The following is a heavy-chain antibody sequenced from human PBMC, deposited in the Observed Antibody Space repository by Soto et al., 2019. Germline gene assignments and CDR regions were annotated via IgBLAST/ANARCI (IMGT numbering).Heavy chain of an antibody. CDR2: IGPESGAT. CDR1: GYTFTGHY. Sequence: ASVKVSCKASGYTFTGHYIHWVRQAPEQGPEWMGEIGPESGATRYAQRFQGRVTMTRDMSITTVYMELNNLSPDDTAVYYCGRGRSGQIVVFYWGQGTQVTVSS. CDR3: GRGRSGQIVVFY. V-gene: IGHV1-2*02. J-gene: IGHJ4*02. D-gene: IGHD1-26*01.